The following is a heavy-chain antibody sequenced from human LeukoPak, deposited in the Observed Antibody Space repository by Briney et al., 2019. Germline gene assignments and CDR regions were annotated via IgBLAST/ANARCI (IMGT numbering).Heavy chain of an antibody. CDR3: ARELPPLEKYYFDY. Sequence: TGRSLRLSCAASGFTFRSYGMHWVRQAPGKGLQWVAVIWYDGSNKYYADSVKGRFTISRDKSKNTLSLQMNSLRAEDTAVYYCARELPPLEKYYFDYWGQGTLVTVSS. D-gene: IGHD3-3*01. CDR2: IWYDGSNK. CDR1: GFTFRSYG. V-gene: IGHV3-33*01. J-gene: IGHJ4*02.